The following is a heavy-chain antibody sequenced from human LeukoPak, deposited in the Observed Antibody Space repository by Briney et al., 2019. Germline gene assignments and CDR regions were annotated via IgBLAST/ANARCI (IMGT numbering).Heavy chain of an antibody. D-gene: IGHD2-15*01. CDR1: GGSFSGYY. CDR3: ARDCSGGSCYRYYYGMDV. V-gene: IGHV4-34*01. J-gene: IGHJ6*02. CDR2: INHSGST. Sequence: PSETLSLTCAAYGGSFSGYYWSWIRQPPGKGLEWIGEINHSGSTNYNPSLKSRVTISVDTSKNQFSLKLSSVTAADTAVYYCARDCSGGSCYRYYYGMDVWGQGTTVTVSS.